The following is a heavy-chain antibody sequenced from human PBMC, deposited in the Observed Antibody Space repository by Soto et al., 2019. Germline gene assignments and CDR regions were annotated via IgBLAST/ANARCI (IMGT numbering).Heavy chain of an antibody. V-gene: IGHV3-33*08. CDR3: ARNDPIDY. CDR1: GFTFSSYA. J-gene: IGHJ4*02. CDR2: IWYDGSNK. D-gene: IGHD1-1*01. Sequence: PGGSLRLSCAASGFTFSSYAIHWVRQAPGKGLEWVAVIWYDGSNKYYADSVKGRFTISRDNSKNTLYLQMNSLRAEDTAVYYCARNDPIDYWGQGTLVTVSS.